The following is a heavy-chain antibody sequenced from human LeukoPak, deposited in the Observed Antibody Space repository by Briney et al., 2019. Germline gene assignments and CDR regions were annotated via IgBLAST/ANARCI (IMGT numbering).Heavy chain of an antibody. D-gene: IGHD3-22*01. J-gene: IGHJ4*02. CDR1: GFTFSSYW. CDR2: IKQDGSEK. V-gene: IGHV3-7*03. Sequence: GGSLRLSCAASGFTFSSYWMSWVRQAPGKGLEWVANIKQDGSEKYYVDSVKGRFTISRDNAKNSLYLQMNSLRAEDTAVYYCARLRRDYDSSGYDYWGQGTLVTVSS. CDR3: ARLRRDYDSSGYDY.